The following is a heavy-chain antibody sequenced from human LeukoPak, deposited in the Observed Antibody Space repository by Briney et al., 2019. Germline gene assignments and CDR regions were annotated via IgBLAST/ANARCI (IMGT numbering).Heavy chain of an antibody. V-gene: IGHV3-7*04. CDR2: IKQDGSEK. J-gene: IGHJ4*02. CDR1: GFTFSSYW. CDR3: ARVIAAAGTCFDY. Sequence: GGSLRLSCAASGFTFSSYWMSWVRQAPWKGLEWVANIKQDGSEKYYVDSVKGRFTISRDNAKNSLYLQMNSLRAEDTAVYYCARVIAAAGTCFDYWGQGTLVTVSS. D-gene: IGHD6-13*01.